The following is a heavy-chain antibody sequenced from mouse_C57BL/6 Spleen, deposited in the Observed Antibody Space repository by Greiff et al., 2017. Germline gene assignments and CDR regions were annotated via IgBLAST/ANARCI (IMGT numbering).Heavy chain of an antibody. D-gene: IGHD2-4*01. CDR2: IYPGSGST. CDR1: GYTFTSYW. V-gene: IGHV1-55*01. Sequence: VQLQQPGAELVKPGASVKMSCKASGYTFTSYWITWVTQRPGQGLEWIGDIYPGSGSTNYNEKFKSKATLTVDTSSSTAYMQLSSLTSEDSAVYYCARAGDYDCYYFDYWGQGTTLTVSS. CDR3: ARAGDYDCYYFDY. J-gene: IGHJ2*01.